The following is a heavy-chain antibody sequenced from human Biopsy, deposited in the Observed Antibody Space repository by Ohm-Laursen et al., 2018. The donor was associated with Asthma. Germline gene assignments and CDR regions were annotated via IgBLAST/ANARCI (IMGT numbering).Heavy chain of an antibody. V-gene: IGHV1-2*06. CDR3: AREGITGTTAWFDS. D-gene: IGHD1-7*01. CDR2: INPNSGGT. Sequence: GASVKVSCKASGYTFTGYYMHWVRQAPGQGLEWMGRINPNSGGTNYAQKFQGRVTMTRDTSISTAYMELSRLRSDDTAVYYCAREGITGTTAWFDSWGQGTLVTVSS. CDR1: GYTFTGYY. J-gene: IGHJ5*01.